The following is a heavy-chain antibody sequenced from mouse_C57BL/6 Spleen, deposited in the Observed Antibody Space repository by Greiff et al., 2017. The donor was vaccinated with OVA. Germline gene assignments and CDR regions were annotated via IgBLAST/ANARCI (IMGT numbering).Heavy chain of an antibody. CDR1: GYTFTSYW. Sequence: VQLQQSGTVLARPGASVKMSCKTSGYTFTSYWMHWVKQRPGQGLEWIGAIYPGNSDTSYNQKFKGKAKLTAVTSASTAYMELSSLTNEDSAVYYCTRSRDYYGSRGWYFDVWRTGTTVTVSS. CDR2: IYPGNSDT. J-gene: IGHJ1*03. V-gene: IGHV1-5*01. D-gene: IGHD1-1*01. CDR3: TRSRDYYGSRGWYFDV.